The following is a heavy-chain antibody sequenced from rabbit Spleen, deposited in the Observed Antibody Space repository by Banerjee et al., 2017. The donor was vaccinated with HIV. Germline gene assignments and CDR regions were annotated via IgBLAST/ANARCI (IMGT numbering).Heavy chain of an antibody. CDR1: GFDFSSGYC. V-gene: IGHV1S45*01. CDR2: IYGGVIGST. J-gene: IGHJ4*01. CDR3: ARGSAAMTMVITGFYFNL. Sequence: QEQLVESGGGLVQPEGSLTLTCKASGFDFSSGYCMCWVRQAPGKGLECIACIYGGVIGSTYYATWAKGRFTISKTSSTTVTLQMTSLTAADTATYFCARGSAAMTMVITGFYFNLWGPGTLVTVS. D-gene: IGHD2-1*01.